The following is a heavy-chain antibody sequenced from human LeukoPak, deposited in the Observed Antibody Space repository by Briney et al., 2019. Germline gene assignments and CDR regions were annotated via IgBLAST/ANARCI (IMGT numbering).Heavy chain of an antibody. Sequence: GGSLRLSCAASGFTFSSYAMHWVRQAPGKGLQWVAVIWYDGSSKYYADSVKGRFTISRDNSKNTLYLQMNSLRAEDTAVYYCARDRGTYDFWSGYYSNYYFDYWGQGTLVTVSS. CDR3: ARDRGTYDFWSGYYSNYYFDY. J-gene: IGHJ4*02. D-gene: IGHD3-3*01. V-gene: IGHV3-33*01. CDR2: IWYDGSSK. CDR1: GFTFSSYA.